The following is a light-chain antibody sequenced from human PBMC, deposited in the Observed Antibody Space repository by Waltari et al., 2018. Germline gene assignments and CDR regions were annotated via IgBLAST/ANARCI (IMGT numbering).Light chain of an antibody. CDR2: DVT. CDR1: SSDVGGYNF. V-gene: IGLV2-14*03. CDR3: SSYTTSSTYV. J-gene: IGLJ1*01. Sequence: QSALPQPASVSGSPGQSITIPCTGTSSDVGGYNFVSWYQQHPGKVPKLIIYDVTNRPSGVSNRFSGSKSGNTASLTISGLQAEDEADYYCSSYTTSSTYVFGTGTKVTVL.